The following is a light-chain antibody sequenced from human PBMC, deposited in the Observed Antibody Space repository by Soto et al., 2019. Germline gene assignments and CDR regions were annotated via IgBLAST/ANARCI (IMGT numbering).Light chain of an antibody. V-gene: IGLV3-21*02. CDR3: QVWDSSSEHWV. J-gene: IGLJ3*02. CDR1: NIGSKS. Sequence: SYELTQPPSVSVAPGQTARITCGGTNIGSKSVHWYQQKPGQAPVLVVYDDSDRPSGIPERFSGSNSGNTATLTISRVEAGDEADYYCQVWDSSSEHWVFGGGTKLTVL. CDR2: DDS.